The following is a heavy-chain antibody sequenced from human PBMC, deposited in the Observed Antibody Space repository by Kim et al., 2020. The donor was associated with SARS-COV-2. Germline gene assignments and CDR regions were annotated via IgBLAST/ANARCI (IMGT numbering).Heavy chain of an antibody. CDR1: GFTFSSYA. CDR3: AKIPNSGTAAAGSQGAY. J-gene: IGHJ4*02. CDR2: ISGSGGST. Sequence: GGSLRLSCAASGFTFSSYAMSWVRQAQGKGLEWVSAISGSGGSTYYADSVKGRFTISRDNSKNTLYLQMNSLRAEDTAVYYCAKIPNSGTAAAGSQGAYWGPGTLVTVSS. V-gene: IGHV3-23*01. D-gene: IGHD6-13*01.